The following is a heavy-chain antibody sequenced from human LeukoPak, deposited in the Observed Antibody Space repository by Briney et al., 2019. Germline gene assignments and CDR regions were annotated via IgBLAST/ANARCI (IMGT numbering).Heavy chain of an antibody. CDR2: INPNSGGT. D-gene: IGHD3-22*01. CDR1: GYTFTSYD. Sequence: GASVKVSCKASGYTFTSYDINWVRQATGQGLEWMGWINPNSGGTNYAQKFQGRVTMTRDTSISTAYMELSRLRSDDTAVYYCATTSALIRSGYYFNGDAFDIWGQGTMVTVSS. J-gene: IGHJ3*02. CDR3: ATTSALIRSGYYFNGDAFDI. V-gene: IGHV1-2*02.